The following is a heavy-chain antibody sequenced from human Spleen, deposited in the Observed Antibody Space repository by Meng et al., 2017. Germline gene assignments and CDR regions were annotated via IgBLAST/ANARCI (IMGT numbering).Heavy chain of an antibody. J-gene: IGHJ4*02. V-gene: IGHV4-31*03. CDR1: GGSISSGGYY. CDR2: IYYSGST. Sequence: SETLSLTCTVSGGSISSGGYYWSWIRQHPGKGLEWIGYIYYSGSTYYNPSLKSRVTISVDTSKNQFSLKLSSVTAADTAVYYCAGDGGSGDTYWGQGTLVTVSS. CDR3: AGDGGSGDTY. D-gene: IGHD2-15*01.